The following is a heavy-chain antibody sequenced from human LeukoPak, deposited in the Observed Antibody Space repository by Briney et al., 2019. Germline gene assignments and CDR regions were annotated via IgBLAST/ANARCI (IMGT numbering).Heavy chain of an antibody. D-gene: IGHD1-7*01. V-gene: IGHV3-30*18. CDR2: ISYDGSNK. CDR1: GFTFSSYG. CDR3: AKDPARGRTHFFFDY. Sequence: GGSLRLSCAASGFTFSSYGMHWVRQAPGKGLEWVAVISYDGSNKYYADSVKGRFTISRDNSKNTLYLQMNSLRAEDTAVYYCAKDPARGRTHFFFDYWGQGTLVTVSS. J-gene: IGHJ4*02.